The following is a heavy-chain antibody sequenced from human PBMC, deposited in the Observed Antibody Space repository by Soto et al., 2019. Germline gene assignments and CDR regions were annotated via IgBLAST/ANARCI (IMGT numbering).Heavy chain of an antibody. CDR1: GYTFTSYG. J-gene: IGHJ4*02. CDR2: ISVYNGNT. CDR3: ARDKEHCSGGSCYSPEYFGY. V-gene: IGHV1-18*01. Sequence: QVQLVQSGAEVKKPGASVKVSCKASGYTFTSYGISWVRQAPGQGLEWMGWISVYNGNTNYAQKLKGGVTMTTATSTSTAYMELRSLRSDDTAVYYCARDKEHCSGGSCYSPEYFGYWGQGTLVTVSS. D-gene: IGHD2-15*01.